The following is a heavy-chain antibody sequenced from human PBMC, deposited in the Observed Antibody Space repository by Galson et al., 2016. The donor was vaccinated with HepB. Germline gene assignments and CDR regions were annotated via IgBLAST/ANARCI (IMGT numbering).Heavy chain of an antibody. CDR3: VKDKFGYDSTFDN. Sequence: SLRLSCAASGFTFVDYAMHWVRQVPGKGLEWVSSINWKSNDVGYADSVKGRFTISRDNAENSLYLQMDSLRPEDSAVYFCVKDKFGYDSTFDNWGRGTLVTVSS. J-gene: IGHJ4*02. D-gene: IGHD5-12*01. V-gene: IGHV3-9*01. CDR1: GFTFVDYA. CDR2: INWKSNDV.